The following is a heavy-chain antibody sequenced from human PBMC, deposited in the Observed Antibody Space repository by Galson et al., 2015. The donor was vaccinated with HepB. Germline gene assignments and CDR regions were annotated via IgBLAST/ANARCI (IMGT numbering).Heavy chain of an antibody. CDR1: GYTFTSYV. CDR3: ARGSSGADY. Sequence: QSGAEVKKPGESLRISCKASGYTFTSYVITWVRQAPGQGLEWMGRISTSNGDTKYAQKLQGRVTMTTDTSTSTAYLELRSLQSDDTAVYYCARGSSGADYWGQGSLVTVSS. CDR2: ISTSNGDT. D-gene: IGHD6-25*01. V-gene: IGHV1-18*01. J-gene: IGHJ4*02.